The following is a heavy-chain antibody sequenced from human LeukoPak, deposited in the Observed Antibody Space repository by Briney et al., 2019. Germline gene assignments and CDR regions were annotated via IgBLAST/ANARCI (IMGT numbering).Heavy chain of an antibody. J-gene: IGHJ4*02. CDR1: GYSISSGYY. Sequence: PSETLSLTCAVSGYSISSGYYWGWIRQPPGKGLEWIGSIYHSGSTYYNPSLKSRVTISVDTSKNQFSLKLSSVTAADTAVYYCASSWIVVVPAADYWGQGTLVTVSS. V-gene: IGHV4-38-2*01. D-gene: IGHD2-2*01. CDR2: IYHSGST. CDR3: ASSWIVVVPAADY.